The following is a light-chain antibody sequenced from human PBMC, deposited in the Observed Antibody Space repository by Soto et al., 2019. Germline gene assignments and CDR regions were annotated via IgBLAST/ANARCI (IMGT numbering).Light chain of an antibody. CDR3: QQYDDLTYT. Sequence: DIQMTQSPSSLSASVGDRVTIACHASEDINNYLSWFQQKPGKAPKLLIYDASKLEAGVPSRFSGSASGADFTFTISGLEAEDIATYFCQQYDDLTYTFGQGTKLEIK. CDR1: EDINNY. CDR2: DAS. J-gene: IGKJ2*01. V-gene: IGKV1-33*01.